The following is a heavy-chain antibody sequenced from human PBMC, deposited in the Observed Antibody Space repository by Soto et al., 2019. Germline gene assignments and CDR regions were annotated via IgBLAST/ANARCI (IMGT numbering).Heavy chain of an antibody. CDR2: IIPIFGTS. CDR1: GGTFSSYA. Sequence: QVQLVQSGAEVKKPGSSVKVSCKASGGTFSSYAISWVRQAPGQGLEWMGGIIPIFGTSNYAQKFQGRVTITADESTSTAYMELSSLRSEDTAVYYCARSDIVVVTAIIVHAFDIWGQGTMVTVSS. D-gene: IGHD2-21*02. J-gene: IGHJ3*02. CDR3: ARSDIVVVTAIIVHAFDI. V-gene: IGHV1-69*12.